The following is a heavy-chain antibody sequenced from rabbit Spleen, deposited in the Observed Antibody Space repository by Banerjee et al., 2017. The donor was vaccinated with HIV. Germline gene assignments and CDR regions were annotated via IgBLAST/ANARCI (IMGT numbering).Heavy chain of an antibody. CDR3: ARNYVNVFDP. D-gene: IGHD1-1*01. Sequence: QQQLEESGGGLVKPGGTLTLTCTASGFSFSSSYYMCWVRQAPGKGLEWIGCIYTGDGDTYYANWAKGRFTISKTSSTTVTLQMTSLTAADTATYFCARNYVNVFDPWGPGTLVTVS. CDR1: GFSFSSSYY. CDR2: IYTGDGDT. V-gene: IGHV1S45*01. J-gene: IGHJ2*01.